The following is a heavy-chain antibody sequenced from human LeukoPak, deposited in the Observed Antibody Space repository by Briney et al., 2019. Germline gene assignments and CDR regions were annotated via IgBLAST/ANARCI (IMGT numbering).Heavy chain of an antibody. D-gene: IGHD3-22*01. CDR3: ARAGRDLTMIVVVIDY. J-gene: IGHJ4*02. CDR2: INHSGST. CDR1: GGPFTGYY. V-gene: IGHV4-34*01. Sequence: PSETLSLTCAVDGGPFTGYYWSWIRQPPGKGLEWIGEINHSGSTNYNPSLKSRVTISVDTSKNQSSLELSSVTAADTAVYYCARAGRDLTMIVVVIDYWGQGTLVTVSS.